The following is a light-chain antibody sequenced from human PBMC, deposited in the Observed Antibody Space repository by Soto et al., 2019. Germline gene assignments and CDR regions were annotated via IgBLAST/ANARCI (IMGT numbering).Light chain of an antibody. CDR2: GAS. J-gene: IGKJ1*01. V-gene: IGKV3-20*01. CDR3: HQYGNSPQT. CDR1: QSVSSDN. Sequence: EIVLTQSPGTLSLSPGERAALSCRASQSVSSDNFAWYQQKPGQAPRLLIYGASSRATGIPDRFSGSGSGTVFTLTINILEPDDFAVYYCHQYGNSPQTFGQGTKVDIK.